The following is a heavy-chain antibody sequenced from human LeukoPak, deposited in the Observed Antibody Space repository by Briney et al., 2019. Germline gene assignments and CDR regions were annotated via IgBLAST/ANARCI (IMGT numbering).Heavy chain of an antibody. V-gene: IGHV3-30*18. CDR2: ISYDGSET. CDR1: GFAFRSYG. CDR3: AKDRGYCTGGNCYWGNYFDY. D-gene: IGHD2-15*01. Sequence: GGSLRLSCAASGFAFRSYGIHWVRQGPGKGLEWVIVISYDGSETYYADSVKGRFTISRDNSKNTVYLQMNSLIPEDTAVYYCAKDRGYCTGGNCYWGNYFDYWGQGTLVTVSS. J-gene: IGHJ4*02.